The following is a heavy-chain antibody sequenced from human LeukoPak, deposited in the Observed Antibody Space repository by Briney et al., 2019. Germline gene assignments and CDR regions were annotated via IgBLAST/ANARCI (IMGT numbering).Heavy chain of an antibody. V-gene: IGHV3-23*01. Sequence: PGGSLRLSCAVSGLTFRNYAMSWVRQAPGMGLEWVSLIGGDGVNTFYADSVKGRFTISRDNPKNTLFLQTNSLRAEDSAVYYCAKGMGGSSPYNWFDPWGQGTLVTVSS. CDR3: AKGMGGSSPYNWFDP. CDR1: GLTFRNYA. CDR2: IGGDGVNT. D-gene: IGHD1-26*01. J-gene: IGHJ5*02.